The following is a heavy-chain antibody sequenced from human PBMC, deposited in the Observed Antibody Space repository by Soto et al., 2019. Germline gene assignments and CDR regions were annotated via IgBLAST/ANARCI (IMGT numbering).Heavy chain of an antibody. Sequence: PSETLSLTYTVSGGSVSSESHYWSWIRQTPGKGLEWIGYIYYTGSTNYNPSLKGRVTMSVDTSRDQVSLRLRSVTRADTAAYYCARDQYDFLSRSYSCATEVWGQGPKVTGSS. CDR1: GGSVSSESHY. V-gene: IGHV4-61*01. J-gene: IGHJ6*02. CDR2: IYYTGST. CDR3: ARDQYDFLSRSYSCATEV. D-gene: IGHD3-3*01.